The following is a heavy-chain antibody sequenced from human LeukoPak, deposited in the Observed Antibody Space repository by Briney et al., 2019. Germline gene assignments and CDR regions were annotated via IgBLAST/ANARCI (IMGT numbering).Heavy chain of an antibody. V-gene: IGHV4-59*01. Sequence: PSVTLSLTCTVSGGSISSYYWSWIRQPPGKGLEWIGYIYYSGSTNYNPSLKSRVTISVDTSKNQFSLKLSSVTAADTAVYYCARDQLWFGYWGQGTLVTVSS. CDR3: ARDQLWFGY. D-gene: IGHD5-18*01. J-gene: IGHJ4*02. CDR2: IYYSGST. CDR1: GGSISSYY.